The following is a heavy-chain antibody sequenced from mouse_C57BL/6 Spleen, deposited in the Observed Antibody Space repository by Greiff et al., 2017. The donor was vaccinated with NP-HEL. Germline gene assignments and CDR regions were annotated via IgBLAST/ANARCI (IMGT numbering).Heavy chain of an antibody. V-gene: IGHV1-42*01. J-gene: IGHJ3*01. CDR2: INPSTGGT. CDR3: ARTYYGSSPWFAY. Sequence: VQLQQSGPELVKPGASVKISCKASGYSFTGYYMNWVKQSPEKSLEWIGEINPSTGGTTYKQKFKAKATLTVDKSSSTAYMQLKSLTSEDAAVYYCARTYYGSSPWFAYWGQGTLVTVSA. CDR1: GYSFTGYY. D-gene: IGHD1-1*01.